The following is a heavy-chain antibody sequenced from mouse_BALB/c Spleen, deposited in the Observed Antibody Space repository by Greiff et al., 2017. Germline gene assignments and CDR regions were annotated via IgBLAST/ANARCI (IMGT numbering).Heavy chain of an antibody. CDR3: ARNWDGGRFAY. Sequence: EVKLMESGPDLVKPSQSLSLTCTVTGYSITSGYSRQWIRQFPGNILEWMGYIHDSGSTNYNPSLKSRISITRDTSNNQLFLQLNSVTTEDTATYYCARNWDGGRFAYWGQGTLVTVSA. V-gene: IGHV3-1*02. CDR2: IHDSGST. CDR1: GYSITSGYS. D-gene: IGHD4-1*01. J-gene: IGHJ3*01.